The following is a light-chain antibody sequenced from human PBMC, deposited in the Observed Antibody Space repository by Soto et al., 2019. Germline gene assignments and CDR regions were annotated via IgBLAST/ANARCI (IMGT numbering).Light chain of an antibody. CDR2: GNS. CDR1: SYNIGAGYD. Sequence: QSVLTQPPSVSGAPGQRVTISCTGSSYNIGAGYDVHWYQQLPGTAPKLLIYGNSNRPSGVPDRFSGSKSGTSASLAITGLQAEDDADYYCQSYDSSLSGHVVFGGGTKLTVL. J-gene: IGLJ2*01. CDR3: QSYDSSLSGHVV. V-gene: IGLV1-40*01.